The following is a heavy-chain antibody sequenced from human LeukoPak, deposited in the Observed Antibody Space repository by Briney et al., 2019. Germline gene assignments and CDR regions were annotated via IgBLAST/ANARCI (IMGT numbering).Heavy chain of an antibody. CDR1: GGSISSYY. D-gene: IGHD3-22*01. J-gene: IGHJ6*02. CDR2: IYYSGST. Sequence: SETLSLTCTVAGGSISSYYWSWIRQPPGKGLEWLGYIYYSGSTNYNPSLKSRVTISVDTSKNQFSLKLSSVTAADTAVYYCARLRYYDSSGHSYYYYGMDVWGQGTTVTVSS. CDR3: ARLRYYDSSGHSYYYYGMDV. V-gene: IGHV4-59*08.